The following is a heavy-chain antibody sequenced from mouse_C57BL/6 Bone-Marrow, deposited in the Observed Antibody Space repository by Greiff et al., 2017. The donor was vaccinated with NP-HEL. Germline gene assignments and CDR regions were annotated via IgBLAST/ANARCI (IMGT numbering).Heavy chain of an antibody. Sequence: EVKLMESGPGLVKPSQSLSLTCSVTGYSITSGYYWNWIRQFPGNKLEWMGYISYDGSNNYNPSLKNRISITRDPSKNQFFLKLNSVTTEDTATYYCARSYYTPWFAYWGQGTLVTVSA. CDR2: ISYDGSN. J-gene: IGHJ3*01. CDR1: GYSITSGYY. CDR3: ARSYYTPWFAY. V-gene: IGHV3-6*01. D-gene: IGHD2-12*01.